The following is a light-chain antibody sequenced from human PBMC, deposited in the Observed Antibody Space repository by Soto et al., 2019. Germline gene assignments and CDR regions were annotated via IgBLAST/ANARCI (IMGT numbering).Light chain of an antibody. V-gene: IGLV3-21*02. Sequence: SYELTQPPSVSVAPGQTARITCGGNNIGSKTVYWYQQKPGQAPLLVVYDCTDRPSGIPERFSGSNSWKTATLTSTRVEAGDEADYYCQVWDNTAYHLLFGGGTKRTVL. CDR1: NIGSKT. J-gene: IGLJ2*01. CDR2: DCT. CDR3: QVWDNTAYHLL.